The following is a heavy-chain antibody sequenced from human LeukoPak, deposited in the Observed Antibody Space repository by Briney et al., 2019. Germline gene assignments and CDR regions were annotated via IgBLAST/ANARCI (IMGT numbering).Heavy chain of an antibody. CDR2: ISSRSTTI. Sequence: GGSLRLSCAASGFTFSTYSMNWVGQDPGKGRESVSYISSRSTTIHYADSVKGRFTISRDNSKNTLYLQMNSLRAEDTAVYYCAKADGDYYDSSGSFDYWGQGTLVTVSS. CDR1: GFTFSTYS. D-gene: IGHD3-22*01. V-gene: IGHV3-48*01. CDR3: AKADGDYYDSSGSFDY. J-gene: IGHJ4*02.